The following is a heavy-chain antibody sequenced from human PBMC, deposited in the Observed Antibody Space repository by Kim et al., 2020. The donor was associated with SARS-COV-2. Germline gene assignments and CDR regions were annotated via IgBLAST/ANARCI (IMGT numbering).Heavy chain of an antibody. Sequence: ASVKVSCKASGYTFTNYGISWVRQAPGQGLEWMGWISAYNGNTNYAQNLQGRVTMTTDTSTSTVYMELRSLRSDDTAVYYCARDRDCGGDYYPDAFDIWGQGTMVTVSS. D-gene: IGHD2-21*02. V-gene: IGHV1-18*01. CDR2: ISAYNGNT. CDR1: GYTFTNYG. CDR3: ARDRDCGGDYYPDAFDI. J-gene: IGHJ3*02.